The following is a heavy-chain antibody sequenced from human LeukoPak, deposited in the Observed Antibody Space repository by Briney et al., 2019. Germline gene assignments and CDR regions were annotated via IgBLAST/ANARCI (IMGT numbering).Heavy chain of an antibody. J-gene: IGHJ5*02. V-gene: IGHV4-30-2*01. CDR1: GGSISSGGYY. CDR2: IYHSGST. CDR3: ASSTITIFGVVQENWFDP. D-gene: IGHD3-3*01. Sequence: SQTLSLTCTVSGGSISSGGYYWSWIRQPPGKGLEWIGYIYHSGSTYYNPSLKSRVTISVDRSKNQFSLKLSSVTAADTAVYYCASSTITIFGVVQENWFDPWGQGTLVTVSS.